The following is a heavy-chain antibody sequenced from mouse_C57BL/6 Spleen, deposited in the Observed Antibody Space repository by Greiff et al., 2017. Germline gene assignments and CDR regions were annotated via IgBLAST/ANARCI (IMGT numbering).Heavy chain of an antibody. D-gene: IGHD1-1*01. CDR2: ISYDGSN. Sequence: EVKLMESGPGLVKPSQSLSLTCSVTGYSIPSGYYWNWIRQFPGNKLEWMGYISYDGSNNYNPSPKNPISITRDTSKDQFFLKLNSVTTEDTATYYGARVGYYGSSLLFAYWGQGTLVTVSA. J-gene: IGHJ3*01. V-gene: IGHV3-6*01. CDR1: GYSIPSGYY. CDR3: ARVGYYGSSLLFAY.